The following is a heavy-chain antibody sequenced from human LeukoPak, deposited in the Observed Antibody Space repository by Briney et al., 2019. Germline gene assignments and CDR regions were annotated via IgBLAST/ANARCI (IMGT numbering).Heavy chain of an antibody. D-gene: IGHD6-13*01. J-gene: IGHJ4*02. CDR3: VRALDYSSRVFDF. CDR1: GDSLSSITTA. Sequence: SQTLSPTCAISGDSLSSITTAWNWIRQSPSRGLDWLRMTYYRSTWYNGYAVSVKRRVTIHADTSTNKFSVQLDSVTPEDTAVNYCVRALDYSSRVFDFGGQGTLVTVYS. V-gene: IGHV6-1*01. CDR2: TYYRSTWYN.